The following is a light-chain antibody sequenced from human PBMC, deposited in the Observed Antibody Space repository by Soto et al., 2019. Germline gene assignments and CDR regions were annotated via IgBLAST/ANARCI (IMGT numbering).Light chain of an antibody. CDR1: QSVSSY. J-gene: IGKJ2*01. CDR2: DAS. V-gene: IGKV3-11*01. Sequence: EIVLTQSPATLSLSPGERATLSCRASQSVSSYLAWYQQKPGQAPRLLIYDASNRATGIPAMFSGSVSGTDFTLTISSLEPEDFAVYYCQQRSNWYTFGQGTKLEIK. CDR3: QQRSNWYT.